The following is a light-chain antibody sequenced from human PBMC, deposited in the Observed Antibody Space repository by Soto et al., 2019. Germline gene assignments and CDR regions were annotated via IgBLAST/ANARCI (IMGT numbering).Light chain of an antibody. CDR2: SNN. Sequence: QSVLTQPPSASGTPGQRVTISCSGSSSNIGSNYVYWYQQLPGTAPKLLIYSNNQRPSGVPDRFSGSKSGTSASLAISGLRSEDEADYDCAGWDDSLSGSWVFGGGTKLTVL. CDR1: SSNIGSNY. V-gene: IGLV1-47*02. CDR3: AGWDDSLSGSWV. J-gene: IGLJ3*02.